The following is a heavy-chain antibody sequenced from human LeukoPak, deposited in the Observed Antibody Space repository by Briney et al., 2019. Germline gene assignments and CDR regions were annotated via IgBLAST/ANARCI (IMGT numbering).Heavy chain of an antibody. CDR3: ARENIIGGIVDGEDY. CDR2: INTDSGDT. CDR1: GYTFTDRY. J-gene: IGHJ4*02. V-gene: IGHV1-2*02. D-gene: IGHD3-16*01. Sequence: GASVKVSCKASGYTFTDRYIHWVRQAPGQGLEWMGWINTDSGDTYYTQKFQGRITMTRDTSISTVYMELTRLTSDDTAVYYCARENIIGGIVDGEDYWGQGTLVTVSS.